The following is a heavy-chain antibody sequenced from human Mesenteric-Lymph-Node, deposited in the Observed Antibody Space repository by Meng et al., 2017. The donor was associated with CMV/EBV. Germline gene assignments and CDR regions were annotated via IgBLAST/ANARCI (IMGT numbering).Heavy chain of an antibody. CDR2: INPNSGGT. CDR3: ARDLLGYCSSTSCYRTLSDY. V-gene: IGHV1-2*02. CDR1: GYY. Sequence: GYYMHWVRQAPGQGLEWMGWINPNSGGTNYAQKFQGRVTMTRDTCISTAYMELSRLRSDDTAVYYCARDLLGYCSSTSCYRTLSDYWGQGTLVTVSS. D-gene: IGHD2-2*02. J-gene: IGHJ4*02.